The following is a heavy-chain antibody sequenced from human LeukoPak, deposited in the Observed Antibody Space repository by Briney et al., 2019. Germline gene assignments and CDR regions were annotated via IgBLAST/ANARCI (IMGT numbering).Heavy chain of an antibody. Sequence: GGSLRLSCAASGFTFSGYAMSWVRQAPGKGLEWVSAIGGSGVNTYYADSAKGRFTISRDNAKNSLYLQMNSLRAEDTAVYYCARDGPPNCSSTSCYTFSWFDPWGQGTLVTVSS. J-gene: IGHJ5*02. CDR3: ARDGPPNCSSTSCYTFSWFDP. V-gene: IGHV3-23*01. CDR1: GFTFSGYA. CDR2: IGGSGVNT. D-gene: IGHD2-2*02.